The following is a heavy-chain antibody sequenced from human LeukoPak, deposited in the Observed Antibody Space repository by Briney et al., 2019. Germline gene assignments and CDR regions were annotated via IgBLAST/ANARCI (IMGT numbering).Heavy chain of an antibody. CDR1: GYTFTGYY. CDR3: ARRMGSKLTKYDAFDL. V-gene: IGHV1-2*02. CDR2: INPNSGGT. J-gene: IGHJ3*01. D-gene: IGHD1-1*01. Sequence: ASVKVSCKASGYTFTGYYMHWVRQAPGQGLEWMGWINPNSGGTTPSQKFQDRVTLTTDTSVSTAYMELTWLTSDDTAVYYCARRMGSKLTKYDAFDLWGQGTLVTVS.